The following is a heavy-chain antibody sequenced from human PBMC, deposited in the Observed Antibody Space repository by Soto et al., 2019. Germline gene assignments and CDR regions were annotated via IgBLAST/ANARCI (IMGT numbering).Heavy chain of an antibody. CDR3: AKGQQELGY. D-gene: IGHD1-26*01. V-gene: IGHV3-30*18. Sequence: QVQLVESGGGVVQPGRSLRLSCVVSGFTFSSYGMHWVRQAPGKGLEWVALILYDGRNEYYADSVKGRFTISRDNSKNTLYLQMNSLRTEDTAVYYYAKGQQELGYWGQGTLVTVSS. CDR1: GFTFSSYG. J-gene: IGHJ4*02. CDR2: ILYDGRNE.